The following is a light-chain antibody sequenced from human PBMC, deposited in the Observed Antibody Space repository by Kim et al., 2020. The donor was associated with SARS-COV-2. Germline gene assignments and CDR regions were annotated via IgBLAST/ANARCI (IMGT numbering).Light chain of an antibody. V-gene: IGLV3-21*04. J-gene: IGLJ3*02. CDR1: NIGSKS. CDR2: YDS. CDR3: QVWDSSSDHPGV. Sequence: VSVAPGKTARITCGGNNIGSKSVHWYQQKPGQAPVLVIYYDSDRPSGIPERFSGSNSGNTATLTISRVEAGDEADYYCQVWDSSSDHPGVFGGGTQLTVL.